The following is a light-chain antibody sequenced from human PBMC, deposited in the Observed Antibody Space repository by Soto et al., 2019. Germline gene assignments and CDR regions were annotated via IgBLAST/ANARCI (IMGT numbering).Light chain of an antibody. J-gene: IGKJ2*01. CDR2: TAS. V-gene: IGKV1-5*03. Sequence: DIQMTQSPSTLSASVGDRVTITCRASQSIGSWLAWYQQKPGKAPKLLIYTASTLESGVPSRFSCGGSGKEFTLTINSLQPDDFAAYYCQQYDSDLYTFGQGTKLEI. CDR1: QSIGSW. CDR3: QQYDSDLYT.